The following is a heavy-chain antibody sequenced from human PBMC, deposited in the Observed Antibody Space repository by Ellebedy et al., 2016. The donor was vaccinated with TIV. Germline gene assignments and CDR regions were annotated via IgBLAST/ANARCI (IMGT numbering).Heavy chain of an antibody. Sequence: GASLKISCAASGFTFSLNWLYWVRQAPGKGLEWVANIKEDGSEEYYLDSVKGRFTISRDNAKNSLYLQMNSLRAEDTAVYYCVRDLHWSYFDWGQGTLVTVSS. J-gene: IGHJ4*02. CDR2: IKEDGSEE. V-gene: IGHV3-7*03. D-gene: IGHD1-26*01. CDR1: GFTFSLNW. CDR3: VRDLHWSYFD.